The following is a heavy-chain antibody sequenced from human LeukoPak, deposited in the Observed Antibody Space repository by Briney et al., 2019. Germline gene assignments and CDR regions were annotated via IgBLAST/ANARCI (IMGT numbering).Heavy chain of an antibody. CDR2: ISSSSSYI. CDR1: GFTFSSYS. CDR3: ARGLSGSQSALDD. Sequence: GGSLRLSCAASGFTFSSYSMNWVRQAPGKGLEWVSSISSSSSYIYYADSVKGRFTISRDNAKNSLYLQMNSLRAEDTAVYYCARGLSGSQSALDDWGQGTLVTVSS. V-gene: IGHV3-21*01. D-gene: IGHD1-26*01. J-gene: IGHJ4*02.